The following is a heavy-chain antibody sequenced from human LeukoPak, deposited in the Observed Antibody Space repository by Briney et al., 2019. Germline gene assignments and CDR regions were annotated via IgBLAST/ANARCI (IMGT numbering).Heavy chain of an antibody. J-gene: IGHJ4*02. V-gene: IGHV3-7*01. CDR3: ADPGSAL. CDR1: GFTLNKHW. CDR2: LKENGTEK. Sequence: GGSLRLSCAASGFTLNKHWMSWVRQAPGKGLEWVANLKENGTEKMYVDSVKGRFTISRDNAKNSLYLQMNYLRAEDTAVYFCADPGSALWGQGTLVTVSS.